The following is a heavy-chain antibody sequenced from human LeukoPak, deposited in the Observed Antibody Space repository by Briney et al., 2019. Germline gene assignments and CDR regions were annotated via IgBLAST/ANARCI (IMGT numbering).Heavy chain of an antibody. CDR3: ARVRAIYGDYAGRYYYYGMDV. CDR1: GYTFTSYA. V-gene: IGHV1-3*01. CDR2: INAGNGNT. Sequence: ASVKVSCKASGYTFTSYAMHWVRQAPGQRLEWMGWINAGNGNTKYSQKFQGRVTITRDTSASTAYMELSSLRSEDTAVYYCARVRAIYGDYAGRYYYYGMDVWGQGTTVTVSS. D-gene: IGHD4-17*01. J-gene: IGHJ6*02.